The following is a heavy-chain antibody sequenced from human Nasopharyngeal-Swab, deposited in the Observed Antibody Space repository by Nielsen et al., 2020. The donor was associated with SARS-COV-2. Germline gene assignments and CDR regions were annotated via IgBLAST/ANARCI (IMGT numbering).Heavy chain of an antibody. CDR3: ARDLRSPKGY. CDR1: GYTFTSYG. Sequence: SVKVSCKASGYTFTSYGISWVRQAPGQGFEWMGGIIPIFGTANYAQKFQGRVTITADESTSTAYMELSSLRSEDTAVYYCARDLRSPKGYWGQGTLVTVSS. CDR2: IIPIFGTA. J-gene: IGHJ4*02. V-gene: IGHV1-69*13. D-gene: IGHD5/OR15-5a*01.